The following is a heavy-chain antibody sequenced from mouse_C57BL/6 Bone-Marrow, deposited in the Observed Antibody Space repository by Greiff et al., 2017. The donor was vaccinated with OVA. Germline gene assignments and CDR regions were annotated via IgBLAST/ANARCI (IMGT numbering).Heavy chain of an antibody. D-gene: IGHD1-1*01. CDR2: IDPSDSYT. J-gene: IGHJ3*01. V-gene: IGHV1-50*01. Sequence: QVHVKQPGAELVKPGASVKLSCKASGYTFTSYWMQWVKQRPGQGLEWIGEIDPSDSYTNYNQKFKGKATLTVDTSSSTAYMQLSSLTSEDSAVYYCARDYGSSSSWFAYWGQGTLVTVSA. CDR1: GYTFTSYW. CDR3: ARDYGSSSSWFAY.